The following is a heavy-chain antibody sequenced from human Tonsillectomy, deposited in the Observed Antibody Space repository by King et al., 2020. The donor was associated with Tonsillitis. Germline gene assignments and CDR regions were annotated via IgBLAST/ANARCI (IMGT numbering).Heavy chain of an antibody. D-gene: IGHD2-8*02. CDR1: GFTFSSYW. J-gene: IGHJ4*02. V-gene: IGHV3-7*01. Sequence: VQLVESGGGLVQPGGSLILSCAASGFTFSSYWMSWVRQAPVKGLEWVANIKPDGSEKYYVDSVKGRVTISRDNAKNSLYLQMNSLRAEDTAVYYCARDTSGPDYWGQGTLVTVSS. CDR2: IKPDGSEK. CDR3: ARDTSGPDY.